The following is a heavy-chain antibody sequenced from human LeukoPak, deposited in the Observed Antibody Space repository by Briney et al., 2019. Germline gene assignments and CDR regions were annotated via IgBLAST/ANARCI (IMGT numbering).Heavy chain of an antibody. Sequence: PGGSLRLSCAASGFTFSSYWMHWIRQAPGKGLEWVSYISSSGSTIYYADSVKGRFTISRDNAKNSLYLQMNSLRAEDTAVYYCARGLPYYCGGDCYSEYYFDYWGQGTLVTVSS. CDR3: ARGLPYYCGGDCYSEYYFDY. CDR1: GFTFSSYW. J-gene: IGHJ4*02. CDR2: ISSSGSTI. V-gene: IGHV3-11*01. D-gene: IGHD2-21*02.